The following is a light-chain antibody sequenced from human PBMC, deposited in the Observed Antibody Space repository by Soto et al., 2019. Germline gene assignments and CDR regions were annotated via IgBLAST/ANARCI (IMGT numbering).Light chain of an antibody. Sequence: QSALTQPASVSGSPGPSITISCTGTSSDVGGYNYVSWYQQHPGKAPKLMIYDVSNRPSGVSNRFSGSKSGNTASLTISGLQAEDEAEYYCSSYTSSSTLVVGTGTKLTVL. V-gene: IGLV2-14*01. CDR3: SSYTSSSTLV. J-gene: IGLJ1*01. CDR2: DVS. CDR1: SSDVGGYNY.